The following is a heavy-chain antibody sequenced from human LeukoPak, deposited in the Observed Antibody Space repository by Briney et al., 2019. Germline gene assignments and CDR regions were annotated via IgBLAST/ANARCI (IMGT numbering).Heavy chain of an antibody. D-gene: IGHD6-19*01. CDR2: IWYHGRDA. Sequence: GGSLRLSCAASGFTFSNHGMHWVRQAPGKGLEWVALIWYHGRDADYVDSVKGRFTISRDNARNSQYLQMNSLRAEDTAVYYCASGGGWVFNNWGQGTLVTVSS. CDR3: ASGGGWVFNN. V-gene: IGHV3-33*03. CDR1: GFTFSNHG. J-gene: IGHJ4*02.